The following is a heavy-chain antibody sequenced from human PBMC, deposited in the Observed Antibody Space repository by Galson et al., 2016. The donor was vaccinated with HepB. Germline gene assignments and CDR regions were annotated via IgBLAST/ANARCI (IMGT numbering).Heavy chain of an antibody. CDR3: ARRDRNGWLAYYQH. CDR1: GYTSSNYW. CDR2: IYLDDSDT. J-gene: IGHJ1*01. D-gene: IGHD6-19*01. Sequence: QSGAEVKKPGESLKISCEGSGYTSSNYWIGWVRQMPGKGLEWMGIIYLDDSDTRYSPSFQGQVTISADKSINTAYLQWSSLKASDTASYYCARRDRNGWLAYYQHWGQGTLVTVSS. V-gene: IGHV5-51*01.